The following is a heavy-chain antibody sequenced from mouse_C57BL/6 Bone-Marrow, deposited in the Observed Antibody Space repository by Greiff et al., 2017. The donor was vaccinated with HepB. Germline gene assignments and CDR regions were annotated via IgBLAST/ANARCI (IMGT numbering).Heavy chain of an antibody. D-gene: IGHD2-10*01. CDR1: GFSFTSYG. Sequence: VQRVESGPGLVAPSQSLSITCTVSGFSFTSYGVDWVRQSPGKGLEWLGVIWGVGSTNYNSALKSRLIISKDNSKSQVFLKMNSLQTDDTAMYYCARSYYYNYGAMDYWGQGTSVTVSS. CDR2: IWGVGST. J-gene: IGHJ4*01. V-gene: IGHV2-6*01. CDR3: ARSYYYNYGAMDY.